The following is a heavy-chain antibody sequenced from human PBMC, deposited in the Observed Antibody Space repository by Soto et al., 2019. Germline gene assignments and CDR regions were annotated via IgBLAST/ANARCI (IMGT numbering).Heavy chain of an antibody. CDR2: ISSSSAYT. CDR1: GFTFSDFY. CDR3: ERDIVVIPTARPNDAFDI. Sequence: QVQLVESGGGLVKPGGSLRLSCAASGFTFSDFYMSWFRQAPGKGLEWVSYISSSSAYTNYADSVKGRFTISRDNAKNSLYLQMNSLRAEDTAVYYCERDIVVIPTARPNDAFDIWGQGTMVTVSS. D-gene: IGHD2-2*02. V-gene: IGHV3-11*05. J-gene: IGHJ3*02.